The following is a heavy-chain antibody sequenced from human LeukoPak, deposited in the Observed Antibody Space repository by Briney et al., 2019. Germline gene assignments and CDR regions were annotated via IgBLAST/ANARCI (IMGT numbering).Heavy chain of an antibody. Sequence: GGSLRLSCAASGFTFSSYSMNWVRQAPGKGLEWVSSISSSNSYIYYADSVKGRFTISRDNAKNSLYLQMNSLSAEDTAVYYCASSSSCDYWGQGTLVTVSS. D-gene: IGHD6-6*01. V-gene: IGHV3-21*01. CDR2: ISSSNSYI. CDR1: GFTFSSYS. CDR3: ASSSSCDY. J-gene: IGHJ4*02.